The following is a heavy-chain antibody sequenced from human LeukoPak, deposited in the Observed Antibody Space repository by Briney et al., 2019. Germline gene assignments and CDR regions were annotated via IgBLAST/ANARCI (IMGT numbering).Heavy chain of an antibody. CDR3: ARIGGYSYGYFDY. V-gene: IGHV4-59*12. D-gene: IGHD5-18*01. CDR1: GGSINNSY. Sequence: SETLSLTCTVSGGSINNSYWTWIRQPPGKGLEWIGSIYYSGSTYYNPSLKSRVTISVDTSKNQFSLKLSSVTAADTAVYYCARIGGYSYGYFDYWGQGTLVTVSS. CDR2: IYYSGST. J-gene: IGHJ4*02.